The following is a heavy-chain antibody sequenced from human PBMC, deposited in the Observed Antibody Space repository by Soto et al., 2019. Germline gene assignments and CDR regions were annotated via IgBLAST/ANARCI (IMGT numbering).Heavy chain of an antibody. CDR1: DGTFNNHC. Sequence: PSQPKSLPNTVADGTFNNHCGHRILKIPGKGLEWIGFIYYSGTTKYNPSLKSRVFISLDTSKNQFFLNLRSVTAADTAVYYCAREMTTVHSHWFDPWGQGAPVTVSS. CDR3: AREMTTVHSHWFDP. CDR2: IYYSGTT. D-gene: IGHD4-17*01. J-gene: IGHJ5*02. V-gene: IGHV4-59*11.